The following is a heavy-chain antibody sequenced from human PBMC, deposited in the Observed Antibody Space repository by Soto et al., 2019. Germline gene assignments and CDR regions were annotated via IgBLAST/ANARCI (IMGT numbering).Heavy chain of an antibody. CDR3: ARDTRIALGDEGAFDS. J-gene: IGHJ4*02. V-gene: IGHV3-33*01. CDR2: IWHDGTNR. CDR1: ALSFSYDG. D-gene: IGHD2-21*01. Sequence: QVQLVESGGGVVQPGRSLRLSCVASALSFSYDGMHWVRQAPGKGLEWVAVIWHDGTNRFYADSVNGRFTVSRDNSKNTLYLQMNSLRDEDTAVYFCARDTRIALGDEGAFDSWGQGTLVTVSS.